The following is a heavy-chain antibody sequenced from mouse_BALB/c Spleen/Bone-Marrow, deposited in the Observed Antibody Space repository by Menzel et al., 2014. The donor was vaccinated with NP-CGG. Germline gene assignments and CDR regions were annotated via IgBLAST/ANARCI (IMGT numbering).Heavy chain of an antibody. CDR2: IDPANGNT. V-gene: IGHV14-3*02. D-gene: IGHD4-1*01. J-gene: IGHJ4*01. CDR3: ARWEYYAMDY. Sequence: EVQLQQSGAELVKPGASVKLSCTASGFNTXDTYMHWVKQRPEQGLEWIGRIDPANGNTKYDPKFQGKATITADTSSDTAYLQLSSLTSEDTAVYYCARWEYYAMDYWGQGTSVTVSS. CDR1: GFNTXDTY.